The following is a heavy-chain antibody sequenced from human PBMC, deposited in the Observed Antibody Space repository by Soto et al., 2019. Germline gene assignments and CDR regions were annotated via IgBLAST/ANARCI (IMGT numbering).Heavy chain of an antibody. CDR3: VKDRMAYNSVWDPFDI. Sequence: EVQLLESGGGLVQPGGSLRLSCAASGFTFYSYAMSWVRQAPGKVLEWVSTIGSVGGDTYYADSVKGRFTISRDDSKNTLLLQMNSLRAEDTAVYYCVKDRMAYNSVWDPFDIWGQGTMVTVSS. CDR1: GFTFYSYA. D-gene: IGHD1-20*01. V-gene: IGHV3-23*01. CDR2: IGSVGGDT. J-gene: IGHJ3*02.